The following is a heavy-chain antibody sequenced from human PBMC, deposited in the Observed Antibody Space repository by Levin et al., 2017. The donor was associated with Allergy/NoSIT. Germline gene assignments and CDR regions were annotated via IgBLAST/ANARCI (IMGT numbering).Heavy chain of an antibody. V-gene: IGHV3-23*01. Sequence: GGSLRLSCAASGFTFSSYVMSWVRQAPGKGLEWVSGMTGSGGSTYYADSVKGRFTISRDNSKNTLYLQMNSLRAEDTAVYYCAKDPITFGGVIVPYYFEYWGQGTLVTVSS. CDR3: AKDPITFGGVIVPYYFEY. D-gene: IGHD3-16*02. CDR2: MTGSGGST. CDR1: GFTFSSYV. J-gene: IGHJ4*02.